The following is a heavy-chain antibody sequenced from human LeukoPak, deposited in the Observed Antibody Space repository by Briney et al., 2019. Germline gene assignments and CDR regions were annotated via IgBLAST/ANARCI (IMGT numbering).Heavy chain of an antibody. D-gene: IGHD6-19*01. CDR1: GFTVSSNY. CDR3: ASSHSSGWYYFDY. V-gene: IGHV3-66*01. J-gene: IGHJ4*02. Sequence: PGGSLRLSCAASGFTVSSNYMSWVRQAPGKGLEWVSVIYSADRTYYADSVKGRFTISRDNSTNTLFLHMNSLRAEDTAVYYCASSHSSGWYYFDYWGQGTLVTVSS. CDR2: IYSADRT.